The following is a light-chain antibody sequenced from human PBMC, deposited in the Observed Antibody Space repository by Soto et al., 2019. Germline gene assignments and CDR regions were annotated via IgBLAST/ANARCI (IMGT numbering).Light chain of an antibody. CDR1: QSVSSSTY. CDR2: GAS. J-gene: IGKJ4*01. CDR3: QQYGSSLT. Sequence: EIVLTQSPGTLSLSPGERATLSCRASQSVSSSTYLAWYQQKPGQAPRLLIYGASSRATGIPDRCSGSGSGTDFTLTISRLEPEDFAVYYWQQYGSSLTFGGGTKVEIK. V-gene: IGKV3-20*01.